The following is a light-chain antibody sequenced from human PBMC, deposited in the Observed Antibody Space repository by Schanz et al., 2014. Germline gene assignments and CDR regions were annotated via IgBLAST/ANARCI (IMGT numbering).Light chain of an antibody. CDR1: GSDVGGYNY. CDR2: EVS. V-gene: IGLV2-8*01. CDR3: CSYAGRSLI. J-gene: IGLJ2*01. Sequence: QSALTQPPSASGSPGQSVTISCTGTGSDVGGYNYVSWYQQHPGKAPKLMIYEVSKRPSGVPDRFSGSKSGNTASLTVSGLQADDEADYYCCSYAGRSLIFGGGTKLTVL.